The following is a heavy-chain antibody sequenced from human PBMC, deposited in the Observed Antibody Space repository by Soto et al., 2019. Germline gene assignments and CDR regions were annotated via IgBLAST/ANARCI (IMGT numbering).Heavy chain of an antibody. J-gene: IGHJ5*02. CDR1: PGSISRGNHQ. CDR3: ARDVYSSGFHP. V-gene: IGHV4-61*02. Sequence: SLSLTCIVSPGSISRGNHQWSWIRQPAGKGLEWIGRIYTSGSTNFNPSLRGRVTMSLITSKNQFSLKLTSVTAADTAVYYCARDVYSSGFHPWAQGTLVTVSA. D-gene: IGHD6-19*01. CDR2: IYTSGST.